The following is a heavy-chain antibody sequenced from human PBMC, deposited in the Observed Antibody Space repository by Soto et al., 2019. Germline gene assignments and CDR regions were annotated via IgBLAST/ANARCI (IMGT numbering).Heavy chain of an antibody. CDR3: AFGPNLGTTGYYYYGMDV. CDR2: IIPIFDTA. D-gene: IGHD4-17*01. J-gene: IGHJ6*02. Sequence: GASVKVSCKASGGTFSSYAISWVRQAPGQGLEWMGGIIPIFDTANYAQKFQGRVTITADESTSTAYMELSSLRSEDTAVYYCAFGPNLGTTGYYYYGMDVWGQGTTVTVSS. V-gene: IGHV1-69*13. CDR1: GGTFSSYA.